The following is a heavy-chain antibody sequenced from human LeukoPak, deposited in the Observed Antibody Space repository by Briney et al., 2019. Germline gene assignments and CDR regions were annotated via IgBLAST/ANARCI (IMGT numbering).Heavy chain of an antibody. CDR3: ARDSPDWVYSSGHDAAY. CDR2: IRYDGSNK. Sequence: GGSLRLSCAASGFTFSSYGMHWVRQAPGKGLEWVAFIRYDGSNKYYADSVKGRFTISRDNSKNTLYLQMNSLRAEDTAVYYCARDSPDWVYSSGHDAAYWGQGTLVTVSS. D-gene: IGHD3-22*01. CDR1: GFTFSSYG. J-gene: IGHJ4*02. V-gene: IGHV3-30*02.